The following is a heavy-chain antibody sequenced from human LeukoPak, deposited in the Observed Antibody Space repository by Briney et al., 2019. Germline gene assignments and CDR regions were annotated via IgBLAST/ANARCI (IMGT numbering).Heavy chain of an antibody. D-gene: IGHD3-10*01. J-gene: IGHJ3*02. CDR1: GFIVSSNY. CDR2: IYSGGGT. Sequence: GGSLRVSCVASGFIVSSNYMSWVRQAPGKGLEWVSVIYSGGGTNYADSVKGRFTISRDRSKNTLYLQMNSLGAEDTAVYYCASDYGSGSYYSLDAFDIWGQGTMVTVSS. CDR3: ASDYGSGSYYSLDAFDI. V-gene: IGHV3-53*01.